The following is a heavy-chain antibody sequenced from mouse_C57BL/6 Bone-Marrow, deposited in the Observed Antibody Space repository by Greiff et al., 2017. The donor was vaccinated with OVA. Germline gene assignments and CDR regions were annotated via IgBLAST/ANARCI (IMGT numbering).Heavy chain of an antibody. CDR1: GYAFSSSW. CDR3: ARSRQLRLRYAMDY. D-gene: IGHD3-2*02. J-gene: IGHJ4*01. V-gene: IGHV1-82*01. Sequence: VQLQQSGPELVKPGASVKISCKASGYAFSSSWMNWVKKRPGKGLEWIGRIYPGDGDTNYNGKFKGKATLTADKSSSTAYMQLSSLTSEDSAVYFCARSRQLRLRYAMDYWGQGTSVTVSS. CDR2: IYPGDGDT.